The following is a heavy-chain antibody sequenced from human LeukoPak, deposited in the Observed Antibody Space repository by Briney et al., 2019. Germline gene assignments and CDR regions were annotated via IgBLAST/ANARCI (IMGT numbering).Heavy chain of an antibody. CDR3: AKFRLTPQYYYYYYYGMDA. CDR2: ISGSGGST. J-gene: IGHJ6*04. V-gene: IGHV3-23*01. D-gene: IGHD2/OR15-2a*01. CDR1: GFTFSSYA. Sequence: PGGSLRLSCAASGFTFSSYAMSWVRQAPGKGLEWVSAISGSGGSTYYADSVKGRFTISRDNSKNTLYLQMNSLRAEDTAVYCCAKFRLTPQYYYYYYYGMDAWGKGTTVTVSS.